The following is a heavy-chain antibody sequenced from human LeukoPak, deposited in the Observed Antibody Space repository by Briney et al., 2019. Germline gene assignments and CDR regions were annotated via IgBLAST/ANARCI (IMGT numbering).Heavy chain of an antibody. CDR1: GDSISSGGHY. V-gene: IGHV4-30-4*01. D-gene: IGHD3-10*01. J-gene: IGHJ4*02. Sequence: PSETLSLTCAVSGDSISSGGHYWTWFRQPPGKGLEWIGYIYSNGGAYYNPSLRARSTISLDPPTNQFSLRLNSVNAADTAVYYCATQIIRGNINVDSYWGKGSLVTVSS. CDR2: IYSNGGA. CDR3: ATQIIRGNINVDSY.